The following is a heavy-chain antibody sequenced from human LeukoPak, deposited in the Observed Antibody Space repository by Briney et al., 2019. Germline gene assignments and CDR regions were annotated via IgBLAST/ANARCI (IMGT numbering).Heavy chain of an antibody. V-gene: IGHV3-23*01. CDR1: GFTFSSYA. Sequence: GGPLRLSCAASGFTFSSYAMSWVRQAPGKGLEWVSGISNSGSSTYYADPVKGRFTISRDNSKSSLYLQMNSLRAEDTAVYYCAKHPYGSNHIDYWGQGTLVTVSS. CDR2: ISNSGSST. CDR3: AKHPYGSNHIDY. J-gene: IGHJ4*02. D-gene: IGHD3-22*01.